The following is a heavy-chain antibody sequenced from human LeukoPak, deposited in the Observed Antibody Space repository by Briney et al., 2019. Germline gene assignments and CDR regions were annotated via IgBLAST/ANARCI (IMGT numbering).Heavy chain of an antibody. CDR3: ATISSGPAYYFDY. CDR2: FDPEDGET. CDR1: GYTLTELP. D-gene: IGHD6-19*01. Sequence: ASVKVSCKVSGYTLTELPMHWVRQAPGKGLEWMGGFDPEDGETIYAQKFQGRVTMTEDTSTDTAYMELSSLRPEDTAVYYCATISSGPAYYFDYWGQGTLVTVSS. V-gene: IGHV1-24*01. J-gene: IGHJ4*02.